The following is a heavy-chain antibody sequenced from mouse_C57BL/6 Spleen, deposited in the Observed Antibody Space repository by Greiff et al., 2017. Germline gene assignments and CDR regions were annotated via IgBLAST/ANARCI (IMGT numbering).Heavy chain of an antibody. Sequence: VQLQQPGAELVKPGASVKLSCKASGYTFTSYWMQWVQQRPGQGLEWIGEIDPSDSYTNYNQKFKGKATLTVDTSSSTAYMQLSSLTAEDAAVYYCARKGARGFAYWGQGTLVTVSA. CDR3: ARKGARGFAY. V-gene: IGHV1-50*01. J-gene: IGHJ3*01. CDR2: IDPSDSYT. CDR1: GYTFTSYW.